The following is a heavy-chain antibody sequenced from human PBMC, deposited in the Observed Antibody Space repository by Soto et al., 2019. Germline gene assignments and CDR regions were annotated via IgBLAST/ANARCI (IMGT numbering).Heavy chain of an antibody. CDR1: GGSISSGGYY. V-gene: IGHV4-31*03. Sequence: PSETLSLTCTVSGGSISSGGYYWSWIRQHPGKGPEWIGYIYYSGSTYYNPSLKSRVTISVDTSKNQFSLKLSSVTAADTAVYYCARGHGGGYYYDSSGYLRPLDYCGQGTLVTVSS. CDR2: IYYSGST. J-gene: IGHJ4*02. D-gene: IGHD3-22*01. CDR3: ARGHGGGYYYDSSGYLRPLDY.